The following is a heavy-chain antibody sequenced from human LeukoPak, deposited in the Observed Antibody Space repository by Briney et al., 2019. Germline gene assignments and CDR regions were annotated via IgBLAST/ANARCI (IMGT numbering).Heavy chain of an antibody. V-gene: IGHV4-39*07. CDR1: GGSISSSSYY. D-gene: IGHD3-10*01. CDR3: ARVSEQVRANYYYYYMDV. CDR2: IYYSGST. Sequence: SETLSLTCTVSGGSISSSSYYWGWIRQPPGKGLEWIGSIYYSGSTYYNPSLKSRVTISVDTSKNQFSLKLSSVTAADTAVYYCARVSEQVRANYYYYYMDVWGKGTTVTISS. J-gene: IGHJ6*03.